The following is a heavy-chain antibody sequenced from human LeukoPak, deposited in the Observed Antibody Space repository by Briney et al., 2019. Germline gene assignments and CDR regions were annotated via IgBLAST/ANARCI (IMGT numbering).Heavy chain of an antibody. CDR1: GYTFTGYY. J-gene: IGHJ4*02. V-gene: IGHV1-2*02. Sequence: ASVKVSCKASGYTFTGYYMHWVRQAPGQGLEWMGWINPNSGGTNYAQKFQGRVTITADKSTSTAYMELSSLRSEDTAVYYCARDVTSGSYGRSTVDYWGQGTLVTVSS. CDR3: ARDVTSGSYGRSTVDY. D-gene: IGHD1-26*01. CDR2: INPNSGGT.